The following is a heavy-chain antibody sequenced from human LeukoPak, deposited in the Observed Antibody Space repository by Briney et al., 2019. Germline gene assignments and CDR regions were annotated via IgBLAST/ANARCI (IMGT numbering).Heavy chain of an antibody. CDR2: MNPNSGNT. CDR3: ARGWGQWGLAWGFDI. V-gene: IGHV1-8*01. Sequence: ASVKVSCKAPGYTFTSYDINWVRQATGQGLEWMGWMNPNSGNTGYAQKFQGRVTMTRNTSISTTYMELSSLRSEDTAVYYCARGWGQWGLAWGFDIWGQGTMVTVSS. J-gene: IGHJ3*02. CDR1: GYTFTSYD. D-gene: IGHD1-26*01.